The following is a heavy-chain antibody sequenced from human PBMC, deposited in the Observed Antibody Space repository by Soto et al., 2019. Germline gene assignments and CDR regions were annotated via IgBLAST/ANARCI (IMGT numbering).Heavy chain of an antibody. J-gene: IGHJ4*02. V-gene: IGHV3-48*03. D-gene: IGHD6-19*01. CDR1: GFAFSSFE. Sequence: EVQLVESGGGLVQPGGSLRLSCTASGFAFSSFEMNWVRQAPGKGLEWVSYISESGTTIYYAESVKGRFTISRDNAKNSLSLQMDSLTAEDTAVYYCMRDQYRRGWFGSLWGQGTLVTVSS. CDR2: ISESGTTI. CDR3: MRDQYRRGWFGSL.